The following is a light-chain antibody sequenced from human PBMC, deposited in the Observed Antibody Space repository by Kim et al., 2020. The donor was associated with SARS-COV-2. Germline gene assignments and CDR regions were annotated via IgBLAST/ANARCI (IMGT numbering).Light chain of an antibody. CDR1: QTVSSSS. V-gene: IGKV3-20*01. CDR2: DAS. Sequence: ENVLTQSPGTLSLSPGERATLSCRASQTVSSSSLAWYQHKPGHAPRLLIYDASSRATGIPDRFSGSGSGTDFTLTISRLEPEDFAVYYCQQYGSSPRTFGQGTKLEI. J-gene: IGKJ2*01. CDR3: QQYGSSPRT.